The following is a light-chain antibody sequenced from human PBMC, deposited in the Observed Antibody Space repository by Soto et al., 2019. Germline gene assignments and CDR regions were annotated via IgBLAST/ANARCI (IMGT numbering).Light chain of an antibody. CDR1: SSNIGTYG. CDR3: CSYAGSYTYV. J-gene: IGLJ1*01. Sequence: QSVLTQPPSASGTPGQRVTISCSGSSSNIGTYGVNWYQQLPGTAPKFLIYSNNLRPSGVPDRFSGSKSGTSASLAISGLQSEDEADYYCCSYAGSYTYVFGTGTKVTVL. CDR2: SNN. V-gene: IGLV1-44*01.